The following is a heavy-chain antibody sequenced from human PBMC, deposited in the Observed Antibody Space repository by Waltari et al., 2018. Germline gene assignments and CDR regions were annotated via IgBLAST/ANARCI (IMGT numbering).Heavy chain of an antibody. D-gene: IGHD3-3*01. CDR2: LYYTGTP. Sequence: QLQLQESGPGLLKPSETLSLTCTVPGGSISSSSYSWGWIRQPPGKGLEWIADLYYTGTPYYNPSLKSQVTISVDTSRNQFSLKLSSVTAADTAVYFCARRSGYYDLWGQGTMVTVSS. CDR3: ARRSGYYDL. V-gene: IGHV4-39*07. CDR1: GGSISSSSYS. J-gene: IGHJ3*01.